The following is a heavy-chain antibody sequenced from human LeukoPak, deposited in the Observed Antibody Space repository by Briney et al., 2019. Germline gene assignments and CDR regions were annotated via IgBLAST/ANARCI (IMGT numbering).Heavy chain of an antibody. CDR1: GFTVSSNY. D-gene: IGHD2-21*01. Sequence: GGSLRLSSAASGFTVSSNYMTWVRQAPGKGLEWVSVIYSAGTTYYADSVKGRFTISRDNSNNTVYLQMNSLRAEDTAVYYCARDLILAHDAFDIWGQGTMVTVSS. CDR2: IYSAGTT. CDR3: ARDLILAHDAFDI. J-gene: IGHJ3*02. V-gene: IGHV3-66*01.